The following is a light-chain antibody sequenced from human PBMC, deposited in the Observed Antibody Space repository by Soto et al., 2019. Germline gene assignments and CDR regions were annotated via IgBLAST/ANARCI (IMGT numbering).Light chain of an antibody. Sequence: QSVLTQPPSVSGAPGQRVTISCTGSSSNIGAGYDVHWYQQLPGTAPKLLVHGNTDRPSGVPDRFSGSKSGTSASLAITGLQAEDEADYYCQSYDSSLSGWLFGGGIKVTVL. V-gene: IGLV1-40*01. J-gene: IGLJ2*01. CDR1: SSNIGAGYD. CDR3: QSYDSSLSGWL. CDR2: GNT.